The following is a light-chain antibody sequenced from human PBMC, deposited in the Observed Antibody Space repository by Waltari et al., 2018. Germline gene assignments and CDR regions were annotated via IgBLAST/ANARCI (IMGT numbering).Light chain of an antibody. CDR1: QSISHY. J-gene: IGKJ1*01. CDR2: AAS. V-gene: IGKV1-39*01. Sequence: DIQMTQSPSSLSASVGDRVTITCRASQSISHYLNWYQQKPLKAPKLLMFAASGLQSGVPSSFSGSGSGTDFTLTINNLQPEDFATYYCQQSYSSPWTFGQGTRVEIK. CDR3: QQSYSSPWT.